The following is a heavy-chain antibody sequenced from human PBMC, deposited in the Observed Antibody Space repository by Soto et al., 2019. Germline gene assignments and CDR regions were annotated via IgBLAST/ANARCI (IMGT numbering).Heavy chain of an antibody. J-gene: IGHJ6*02. Sequence: LTCTVYDGYFIGYYWRWISQTKGKGLEWIGEINHSGSTNYNPSLKSRVTISVDTSKNQFSLKLSSVTAADTAVYDCARFWGRGYYYYGMDVWVQGTTVTVSS. CDR3: ARFWGRGYYYYGMDV. CDR2: INHSGST. CDR1: DGYFIGYY. V-gene: IGHV4-34*01. D-gene: IGHD7-27*01.